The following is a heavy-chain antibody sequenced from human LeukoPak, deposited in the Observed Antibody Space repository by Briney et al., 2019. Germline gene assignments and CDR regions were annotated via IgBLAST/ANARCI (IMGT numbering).Heavy chain of an antibody. Sequence: TSVKVSCKASGFTFTSSAMQWVRQARGQRLEWIGWIVVGSGNTNYAQKFQERVTITRDMSTSKAYMELSSLRSEDTAVYYCAADFWSGYYGGGYYYYYMDVWGKGTTVTVSS. CDR3: AADFWSGYYGGGYYYYYMDV. V-gene: IGHV1-58*02. J-gene: IGHJ6*03. CDR1: GFTFTSSA. D-gene: IGHD3-3*01. CDR2: IVVGSGNT.